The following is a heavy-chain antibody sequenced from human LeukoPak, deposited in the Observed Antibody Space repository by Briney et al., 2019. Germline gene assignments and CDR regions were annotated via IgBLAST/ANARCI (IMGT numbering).Heavy chain of an antibody. J-gene: IGHJ4*02. CDR1: GFTFGGYA. D-gene: IGHD6-19*01. Sequence: HPGRSLRLSCTASGFTFGGYAMSWVRQAPGKGLEWVGFIRSKAYGGTTEYAASVKGRFTISRDDSKSIAYLQMNSLKTEDTAVYYCTRVRIAVAGRGRYFDYWGQGTLVTVSS. V-gene: IGHV3-49*04. CDR2: IRSKAYGGTT. CDR3: TRVRIAVAGRGRYFDY.